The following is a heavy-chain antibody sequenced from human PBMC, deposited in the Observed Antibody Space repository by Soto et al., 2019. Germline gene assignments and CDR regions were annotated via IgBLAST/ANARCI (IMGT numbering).Heavy chain of an antibody. V-gene: IGHV4-59*01. CDR2: IYYSGST. J-gene: IGHJ4*02. Sequence: SETLSLTCTVSGGSISSYYWSWIRQPPGKGLEWIGYIYYSGSTNYNPSLKSRVTISVDTSKNQFSLKLSSVTAADTAVYYCARDPFRNYCDYWGQGTLVTVSS. CDR1: GGSISSYY. CDR3: ARDPFRNYCDY.